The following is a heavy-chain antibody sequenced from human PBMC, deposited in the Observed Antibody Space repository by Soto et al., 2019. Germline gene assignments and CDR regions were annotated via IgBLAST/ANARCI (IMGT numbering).Heavy chain of an antibody. Sequence: PGESLKISCKGSGSSFTSSWINWVRQMPGKGLEWMGRIDPSDSYTKYSPSFQGHVTISADKSISTAYLQWSSLKASDTAMYYCARRDSYCTTTTCPDYWGQGTLVTVSS. D-gene: IGHD2-8*01. CDR1: GSSFTSSW. CDR2: IDPSDSYT. CDR3: ARRDSYCTTTTCPDY. V-gene: IGHV5-10-1*01. J-gene: IGHJ4*02.